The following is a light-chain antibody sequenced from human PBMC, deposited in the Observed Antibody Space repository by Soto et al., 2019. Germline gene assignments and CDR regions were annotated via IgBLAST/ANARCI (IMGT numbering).Light chain of an antibody. CDR2: GAS. Sequence: ENVLTQSPGTLSLSPGDRATLSCKTSQSVSSTYLAWYQQKPGQAPGLLIYGASSRATGIPDRFSGSGSGTDFTLTISRLEPEDFAVYYCQQYGRSPWTFGQGTKVEVK. CDR3: QQYGRSPWT. CDR1: QSVSSTY. V-gene: IGKV3-20*01. J-gene: IGKJ1*01.